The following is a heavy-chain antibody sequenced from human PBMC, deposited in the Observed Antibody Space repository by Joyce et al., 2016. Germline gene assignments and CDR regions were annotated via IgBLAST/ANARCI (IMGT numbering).Heavy chain of an antibody. J-gene: IGHJ4*02. Sequence: QGQLVESGGGVVQPGRSLRFFCAASGFTFSNYGMHWVRQAPGKGLEWVAVISYDGSNKQYGDSVKGRFTISRDNSKNTLYLQMNSLRAEDTAVYYCAGGILTGYFDYWGQGTLVTVSS. D-gene: IGHD3-9*01. V-gene: IGHV3-30*03. CDR2: ISYDGSNK. CDR1: GFTFSNYG. CDR3: AGGILTGYFDY.